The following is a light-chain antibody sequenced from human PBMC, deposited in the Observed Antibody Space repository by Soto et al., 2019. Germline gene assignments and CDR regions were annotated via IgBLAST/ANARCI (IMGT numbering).Light chain of an antibody. V-gene: IGKV3-20*01. Sequence: EIVLTQSPGTLSLSPGERATLSCRASQSVTSSYLAWYQQKPGQAPRLLIYDASNRATGIPDRFSGSGSGTDFTLTISRLEREDFAVYYCQHYGTSLWTFGQGTKVEIK. CDR2: DAS. CDR1: QSVTSSY. CDR3: QHYGTSLWT. J-gene: IGKJ1*01.